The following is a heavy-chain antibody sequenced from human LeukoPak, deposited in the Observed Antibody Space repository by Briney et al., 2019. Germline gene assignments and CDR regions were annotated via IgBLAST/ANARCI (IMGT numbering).Heavy chain of an antibody. CDR2: IYYSGST. J-gene: IGHJ4*02. Sequence: SETLSLTCTVSGGSISSYYWSWIRQPPGKGLEWIGYIYYSGSTNYNPSLKSRVTISVDTSKNQFSLKLSSVTAADTAVYYCAEGYSYGFDYWGQGTLVTASS. CDR3: AEGYSYGFDY. CDR1: GGSISSYY. D-gene: IGHD5-18*01. V-gene: IGHV4-59*01.